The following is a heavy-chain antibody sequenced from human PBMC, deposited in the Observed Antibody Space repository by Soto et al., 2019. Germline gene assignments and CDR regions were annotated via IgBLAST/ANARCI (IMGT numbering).Heavy chain of an antibody. J-gene: IGHJ4*01. Sequence: GGSLRLSCAASGFTFSSYWMSWVRQAPGKGLEWVANIKQDGSEKYYVDSVKGRFTLSRDNAKNSLQLQMNSLRAEDTAIYFCARVAYFNGWIFDYWGQGTLVTVSS. CDR2: IKQDGSEK. D-gene: IGHD6-19*01. CDR3: ARVAYFNGWIFDY. CDR1: GFTFSSYW. V-gene: IGHV3-7*01.